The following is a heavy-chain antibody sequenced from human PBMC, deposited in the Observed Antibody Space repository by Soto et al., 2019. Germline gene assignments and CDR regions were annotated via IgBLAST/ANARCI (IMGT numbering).Heavy chain of an antibody. Sequence: SETLCLTCSVSGGSIGSSSDYWGWIRQPPGKGLEWIGSIYYSGSTYYNPSLKSRVTISVDTSKNQFSLKLSSVTAADTAVYYCASQTTTVTAAEYYYYGMDVWGQGTTVTVSS. D-gene: IGHD4-4*01. V-gene: IGHV4-39*01. J-gene: IGHJ6*02. CDR1: GGSIGSSSDY. CDR3: ASQTTTVTAAEYYYYGMDV. CDR2: IYYSGST.